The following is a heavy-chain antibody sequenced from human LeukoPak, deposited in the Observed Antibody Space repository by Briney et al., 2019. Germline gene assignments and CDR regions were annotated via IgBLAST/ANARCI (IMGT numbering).Heavy chain of an antibody. CDR1: GVSISSDSYY. CDR3: ARGKGPRRRFLEWLPQNWFDP. D-gene: IGHD3-3*01. CDR2: IYYSGST. Sequence: PSETLSLTCTVSGVSISSDSYYWAWIRQPPGKGLEWIASIYYSGSTDYNPSLKSRVTISVDTSKNQFSLKLSSVTAADTAVYYCARGKGPRRRFLEWLPQNWFDPWGQGTLVTVSS. J-gene: IGHJ5*02. V-gene: IGHV4-39*07.